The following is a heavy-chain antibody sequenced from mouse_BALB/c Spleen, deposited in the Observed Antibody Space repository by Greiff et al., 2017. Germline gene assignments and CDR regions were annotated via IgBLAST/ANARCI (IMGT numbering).Heavy chain of an antibody. CDR1: GFTFSSYY. D-gene: IGHD1-1*02. CDR3: ARHGGNYEYWYFDV. V-gene: IGHV5-6-2*01. CDR2: INSNGGST. Sequence: EVKLMESGGGLVKLGGSLKLSCAASGFTFSSYYMSWVRQTPEKRLELVAAINSNGGSTYYPDTVKGRFTISRDNAKNTLYLQMSSLKSEDTALYYCARHGGNYEYWYFDVWGAGTTVTVSS. J-gene: IGHJ1*01.